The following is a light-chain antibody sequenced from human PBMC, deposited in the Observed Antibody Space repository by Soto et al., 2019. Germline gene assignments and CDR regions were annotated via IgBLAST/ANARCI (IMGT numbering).Light chain of an antibody. V-gene: IGKV4-1*01. CDR3: QQYYSTPYT. J-gene: IGKJ2*01. Sequence: DIVMTQSPDSLAVSLGERATVNCKSSQSVLYSSNNKNYLAWYQQKPGQPPKLLIYWASIRESGVPDRFSGSVSGTDFTLTISRLQAEDVPVYYCQQYYSTPYTFGQGTKLEIK. CDR2: WAS. CDR1: QSVLYSSNNKNY.